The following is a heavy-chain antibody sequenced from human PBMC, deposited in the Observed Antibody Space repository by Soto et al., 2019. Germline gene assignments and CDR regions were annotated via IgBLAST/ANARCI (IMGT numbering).Heavy chain of an antibody. Sequence: SETLSLTCTVSGGSISSYYWSWIRQPPGKGLEWIGYIYYSGSTNYNPSLKSRVTISVDTSKDQFSLKLSSVTAADTAVYYCARVRWTVAGPGHFDYWGQGTLVTVSS. CDR2: IYYSGST. D-gene: IGHD6-19*01. CDR3: ARVRWTVAGPGHFDY. J-gene: IGHJ4*02. CDR1: GGSISSYY. V-gene: IGHV4-59*01.